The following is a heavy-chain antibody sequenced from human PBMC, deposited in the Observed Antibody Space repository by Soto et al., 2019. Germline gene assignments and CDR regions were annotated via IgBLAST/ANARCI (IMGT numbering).Heavy chain of an antibody. D-gene: IGHD5-12*01. Sequence: QVQLQESGPGLVKPSQTLSLTCTVSGGSISNADYYWSWVRQPPGKGLEWIGYIYYSGSSFFNPSLKSRVTMSKDTSKNQFSLRLTSVTAADTAVYYCARVIVVTVGSMDVWGRGTTVTVSS. J-gene: IGHJ6*02. V-gene: IGHV4-30-4*01. CDR1: GGSISNADYY. CDR3: ARVIVVTVGSMDV. CDR2: IYYSGSS.